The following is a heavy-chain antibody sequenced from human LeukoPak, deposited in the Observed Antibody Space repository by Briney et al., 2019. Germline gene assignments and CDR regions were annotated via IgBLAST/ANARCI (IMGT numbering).Heavy chain of an antibody. CDR2: INHSGST. Sequence: SETLSLTCAVYGGSFSGYYWSWIRQPPGKGLEWIGEINHSGSTNYNPSLKSRVTISVDMSKNQFSLKLNFVTAADTAMYYCARMFRSSWYINWFDPWGQGTLVTVSS. CDR1: GGSFSGYY. V-gene: IGHV4-34*01. J-gene: IGHJ5*02. CDR3: ARMFRSSWYINWFDP. D-gene: IGHD6-13*01.